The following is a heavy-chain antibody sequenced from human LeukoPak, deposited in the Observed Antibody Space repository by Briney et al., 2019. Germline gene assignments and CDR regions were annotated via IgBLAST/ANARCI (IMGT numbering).Heavy chain of an antibody. D-gene: IGHD2-2*01. J-gene: IGHJ6*02. Sequence: SETLSLTCTVSGGSISSYYWSWIWQPPGKGLEWIGYIYYSGSTNYNSSLKSRVTISVDTSKNQFSLKLSSVTAADTAVYYCARGDIVVVPAAPGYYGMDVWGQGTTVTVSS. V-gene: IGHV4-59*01. CDR3: ARGDIVVVPAAPGYYGMDV. CDR2: IYYSGST. CDR1: GGSISSYY.